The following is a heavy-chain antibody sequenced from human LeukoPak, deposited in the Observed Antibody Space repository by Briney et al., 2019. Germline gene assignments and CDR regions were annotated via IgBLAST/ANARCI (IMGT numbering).Heavy chain of an antibody. Sequence: GGSLRLSCAASGFTFSSYGMHWVRQAPGKGLEWVAVIWYDGSNKYYADSVKGRLTISRDNSKNTLYLQMNSLRAEDTAVYYCARGRVTMVRGVISYYGMDVWGQGTTVTVSS. J-gene: IGHJ6*02. D-gene: IGHD3-10*01. CDR2: IWYDGSNK. V-gene: IGHV3-33*01. CDR1: GFTFSSYG. CDR3: ARGRVTMVRGVISYYGMDV.